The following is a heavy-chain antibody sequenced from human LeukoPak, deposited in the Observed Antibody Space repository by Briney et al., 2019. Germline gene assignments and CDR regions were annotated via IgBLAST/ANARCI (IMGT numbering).Heavy chain of an antibody. D-gene: IGHD3-3*01. CDR1: GFTFGDYA. CDR3: TRDCSYYDVWSGAPVGIAFDI. Sequence: GGSLRLSCTASGFTFGDYAMSWVRQAPGKGLEWVGFIRSKAYGGTTEYAASVKGRFTISRDDSKSIAYLQMNSLKTEDTAVYYCTRDCSYYDVWSGAPVGIAFDIWGQGTMVTVSS. CDR2: IRSKAYGGTT. J-gene: IGHJ3*02. V-gene: IGHV3-49*04.